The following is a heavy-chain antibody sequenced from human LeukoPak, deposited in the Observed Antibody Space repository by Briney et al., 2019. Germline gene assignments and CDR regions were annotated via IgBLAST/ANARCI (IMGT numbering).Heavy chain of an antibody. CDR1: GLTFSRYA. CDR3: AKDYLRRSRGYFDF. CDR2: ISRSGGSP. V-gene: IGHV3-23*01. D-gene: IGHD2/OR15-2a*01. Sequence: GGPLTLSCAVSGLTFSRYAMSWLRQPPPKGLEWVSAISRSGGSPYYAAAVKGPFNISRDNSKNTLYLEINSLRAEDTAVYFCAKDYLRRSRGYFDFWGQGTLVTVSS. J-gene: IGHJ4*02.